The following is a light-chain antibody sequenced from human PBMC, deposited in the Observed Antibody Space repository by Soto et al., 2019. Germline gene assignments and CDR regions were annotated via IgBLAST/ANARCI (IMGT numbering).Light chain of an antibody. CDR1: SSDIGGYNY. Sequence: QSVLTQPPSASGSPGQSVTISCTGTSSDIGGYNYVSWYQQHPGKAPKLLIYEVSNRPSGVPDRFSGSKSGNTASLTVSGLQTEDEADYYCSSYAGNNKRDVFGTGTKVTVL. V-gene: IGLV2-8*01. CDR3: SSYAGNNKRDV. J-gene: IGLJ1*01. CDR2: EVS.